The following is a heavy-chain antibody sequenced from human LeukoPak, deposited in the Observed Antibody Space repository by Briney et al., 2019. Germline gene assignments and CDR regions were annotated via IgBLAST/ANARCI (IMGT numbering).Heavy chain of an antibody. CDR3: ARKIAAAPDAFDI. J-gene: IGHJ3*02. V-gene: IGHV1-69*13. CDR1: GGTFSNYA. CDR2: IIPIFGTA. D-gene: IGHD6-13*01. Sequence: GASVKVSCKASGGTFSNYAISWVRQAPGQGLEWMGGIIPIFGTANYAQEFQGRVTITADESTSTAYMELSSLRSEDTAVYYCARKIAAAPDAFDIWGQGTMVTASS.